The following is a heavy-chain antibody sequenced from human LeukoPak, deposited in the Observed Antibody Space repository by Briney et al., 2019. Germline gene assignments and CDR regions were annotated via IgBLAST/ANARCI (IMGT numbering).Heavy chain of an antibody. J-gene: IGHJ5*02. CDR3: ARGLDILTGHSRLDP. Sequence: ASVKVSCKASGYTFTSYGISWVRQAPGQGLEWMEWISAYNGNTNYAQKLQGRVTMTTDTSTSTAYMELRSLRSDDTAVYYCARGLDILTGHSRLDPWGQGTLVTVSS. V-gene: IGHV1-18*04. D-gene: IGHD3-9*01. CDR1: GYTFTSYG. CDR2: ISAYNGNT.